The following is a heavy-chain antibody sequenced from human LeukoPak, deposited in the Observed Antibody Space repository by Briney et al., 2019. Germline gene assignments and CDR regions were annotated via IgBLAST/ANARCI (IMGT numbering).Heavy chain of an antibody. CDR3: ARWGPSESDDSGSYYDRHSHYYYYYYMDV. Sequence: PGGSLRLSCAVSGFTVSDNYMSWVRQAPGKGLEWVSLLYSGGSTYYSDSVQGRFTISRDNSKNTVYLQMNNLRAEDTAVYYCARWGPSESDDSGSYYDRHSHYYYYYYMDVWGKGTTVTISS. V-gene: IGHV3-66*01. CDR1: GFTVSDNY. D-gene: IGHD3-10*01. J-gene: IGHJ6*03. CDR2: LYSGGST.